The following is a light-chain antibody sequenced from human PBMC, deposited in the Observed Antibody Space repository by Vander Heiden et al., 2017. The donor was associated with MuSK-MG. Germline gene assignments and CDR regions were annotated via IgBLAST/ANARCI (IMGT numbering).Light chain of an antibody. J-gene: IGKJ3*01. V-gene: IGKV1-39*01. CDR1: QSISNY. Sequence: DNQMTQSPSSLSASVGDRVTITRRASQSISNYLNWYQQKPGKAPKLLIYAASCLQSGVPSRFRGSGVGTDVTLTISSRQPEDFAAYYYQHDDSNPLFTFGHGTKVDIK. CDR3: QHDDSNPLFT. CDR2: AAS.